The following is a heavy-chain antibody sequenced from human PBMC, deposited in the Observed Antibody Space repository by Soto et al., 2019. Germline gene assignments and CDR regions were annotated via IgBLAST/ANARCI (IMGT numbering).Heavy chain of an antibody. D-gene: IGHD2-8*01. Sequence: EVQLVESGGGLVQPGGSLRLSCAASGFTFSSYSMNWVRQAPGKGPEWVSYITSSGSTIYYADSVKGRFTMSRDNAKNSLYLQMNSLRADDTAVYFCARVDKWAIHPYDYWGQGTLVTVSS. CDR2: ITSSGSTI. CDR3: ARVDKWAIHPYDY. J-gene: IGHJ4*02. CDR1: GFTFSSYS. V-gene: IGHV3-48*01.